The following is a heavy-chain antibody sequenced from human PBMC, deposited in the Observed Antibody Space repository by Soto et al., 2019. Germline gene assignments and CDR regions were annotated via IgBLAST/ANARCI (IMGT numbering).Heavy chain of an antibody. CDR2: IYWDDDK. J-gene: IGHJ4*02. Sequence: QITLKESGPTLVKPTQTLTLTCTFSGFSLSTSGVGVGWIRQPPGKALEWLALIYWDDDKRYSPSLKIRLTIPKDTSKNQVVLTMTNMDPVDTATYYCAHSLIPNWGSRGAFDYWGQGTLVTVSS. V-gene: IGHV2-5*02. CDR1: GFSLSTSGVG. CDR3: AHSLIPNWGSRGAFDY. D-gene: IGHD7-27*01.